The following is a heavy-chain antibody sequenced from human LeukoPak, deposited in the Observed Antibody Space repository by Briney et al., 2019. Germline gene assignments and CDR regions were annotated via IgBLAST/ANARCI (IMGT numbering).Heavy chain of an antibody. V-gene: IGHV1-69*02. CDR2: IIPILGIA. Sequence: SVKVSCKASGGTFSSYTISWVRQAPGQGLEWMGRIIPILGIANYAQNFQGRVTITADNSTSTAYMELSSLRSEDTAVYYCARGPAYGDYRDGAFDIWGQGTMVTVSS. CDR3: ARGPAYGDYRDGAFDI. CDR1: GGTFSSYT. D-gene: IGHD4-17*01. J-gene: IGHJ3*02.